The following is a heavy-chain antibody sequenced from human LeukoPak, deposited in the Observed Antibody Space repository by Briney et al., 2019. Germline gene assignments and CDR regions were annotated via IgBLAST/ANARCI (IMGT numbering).Heavy chain of an antibody. V-gene: IGHV3-23*01. CDR1: GFTFRNHG. Sequence: GGTLRLSCAASGFTFRNHGMNWVRQAPGKGLEWVSGISPSGGGTYYAASVRGRFTISRDTSRSTLYLQMNSLRAEDAAVYYCAKAPVTSCRGAFCYPFDYWGQGTLVTVSS. D-gene: IGHD2-15*01. CDR2: ISPSGGGT. J-gene: IGHJ4*02. CDR3: AKAPVTSCRGAFCYPFDY.